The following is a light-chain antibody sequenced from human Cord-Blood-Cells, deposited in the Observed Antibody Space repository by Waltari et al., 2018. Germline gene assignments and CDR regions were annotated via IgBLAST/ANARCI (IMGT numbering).Light chain of an antibody. CDR2: GAS. Sequence: EIVMTQSPATLSVSPGERATLFCRARQSVSINLPWYKQKPGRARRLLIYGASTRATGIPARVSGSGSGTEFTLTISSLQSEDFAVYYYQQYNNWPRLTFGGGTKVEIK. J-gene: IGKJ4*01. CDR1: QSVSIN. V-gene: IGKV3-15*01. CDR3: QQYNNWPRLT.